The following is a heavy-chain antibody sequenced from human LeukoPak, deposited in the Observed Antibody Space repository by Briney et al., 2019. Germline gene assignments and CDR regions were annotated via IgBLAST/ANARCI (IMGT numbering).Heavy chain of an antibody. Sequence: GGSLRLSCAASGFTVSSNYMSWVRQAPGKGLEWVSVIYSGGSTYYADSVKGRFTISRDNSKNTLYLQMNSLRAVDTAVYYCARDSSMLRGPLVIYYFDFWGQGTLVTVSS. D-gene: IGHD3-10*01. V-gene: IGHV3-53*01. J-gene: IGHJ4*02. CDR3: ARDSSMLRGPLVIYYFDF. CDR1: GFTVSSNY. CDR2: IYSGGST.